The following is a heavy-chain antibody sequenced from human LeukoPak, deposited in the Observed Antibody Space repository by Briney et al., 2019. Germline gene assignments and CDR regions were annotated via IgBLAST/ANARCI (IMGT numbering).Heavy chain of an antibody. D-gene: IGHD2-15*01. J-gene: IGHJ4*02. CDR1: GGSFSGYY. CDR3: ARAGYCSGGSCYSFDY. CDR2: INHSGST. V-gene: IGHV4-34*01. Sequence: PSETLSFTCAVYGGSFSGYYWSWIRQPPGKGLEWIGEINHSGSTNYNPSLKSRVTISVDTSKNQFSLKLSSVTAADTAVYYCARAGYCSGGSCYSFDYWGQGTLVTVSS.